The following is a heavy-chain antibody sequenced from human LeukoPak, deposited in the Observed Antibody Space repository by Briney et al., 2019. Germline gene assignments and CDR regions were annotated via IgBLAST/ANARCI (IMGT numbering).Heavy chain of an antibody. CDR3: ARDLGYYDSSGYTPD. Sequence: GVSLRLSCAASGFTFSSYWMHWVRQAPGKGLVWVSRINSDGSSTSYADSVKGGFTISRDNAKNTLYMQLNSLRAEDTAVYYCARDLGYYDSSGYTPDWGQGTLVTVSS. D-gene: IGHD3-22*01. CDR1: GFTFSSYW. J-gene: IGHJ4*02. CDR2: INSDGSST. V-gene: IGHV3-74*01.